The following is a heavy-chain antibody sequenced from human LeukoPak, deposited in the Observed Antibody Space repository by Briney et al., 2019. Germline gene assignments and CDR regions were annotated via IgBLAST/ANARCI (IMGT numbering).Heavy chain of an antibody. D-gene: IGHD3-3*01. CDR1: GFTFSSYW. Sequence: GGSLRLSCAASGFTFSSYWMSWVRQAPGKGLEWVANIKPDGSEKYYVDSVKGRFTISRDNAKNSLHLQMNSLRAEDTAVYYCARVWGYDFWSGPTTLSFDNWGQGTLVTVSS. J-gene: IGHJ4*02. CDR2: IKPDGSEK. CDR3: ARVWGYDFWSGPTTLSFDN. V-gene: IGHV3-7*01.